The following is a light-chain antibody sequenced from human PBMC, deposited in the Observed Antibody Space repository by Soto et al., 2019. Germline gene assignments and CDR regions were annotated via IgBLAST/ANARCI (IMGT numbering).Light chain of an antibody. J-gene: IGLJ3*02. CDR3: CSYAGSSTLV. Sequence: QSALTQPASVSGSPGQSITISCTGTSSDIGGYNYVSWYQQHPGKAPKLMIYDVSNRPSGVSNRFSGSESGNTASLTISGLQAEDEANYYCCSYAGSSTLVFGGGTKLTVL. CDR2: DVS. V-gene: IGLV2-14*03. CDR1: SSDIGGYNY.